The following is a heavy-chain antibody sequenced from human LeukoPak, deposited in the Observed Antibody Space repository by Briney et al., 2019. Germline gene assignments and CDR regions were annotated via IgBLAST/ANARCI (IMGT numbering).Heavy chain of an antibody. CDR2: IIPILSIA. J-gene: IGHJ5*02. D-gene: IGHD3-22*01. CDR3: ARGGPCYDSTNNWFDP. CDR1: GGTFSSYT. Sequence: ASVKVSCKASGGTFSSYTISWVRQAPGQGLEWMGRIIPILSIANYAQKFQGRVTITADKSTSTAYMELSSLRSEDTAVYYCARGGPCYDSTNNWFDPWGQGTLVTVSS. V-gene: IGHV1-69*02.